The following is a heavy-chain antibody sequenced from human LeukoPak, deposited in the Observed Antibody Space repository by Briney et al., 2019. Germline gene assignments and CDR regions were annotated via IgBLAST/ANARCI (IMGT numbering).Heavy chain of an antibody. D-gene: IGHD1-26*01. Sequence: ASVKVSCKASGYTFTSYGMNWVRQAPGQGLEWMGWINTNTGNPTYAQGFTGRFVFSLDTSVSTAYLQISSLKAEDTAVYYCARDGSGSYWNRVVDYWGQGTLVTVSS. CDR1: GYTFTSYG. CDR2: INTNTGNP. J-gene: IGHJ4*02. V-gene: IGHV7-4-1*02. CDR3: ARDGSGSYWNRVVDY.